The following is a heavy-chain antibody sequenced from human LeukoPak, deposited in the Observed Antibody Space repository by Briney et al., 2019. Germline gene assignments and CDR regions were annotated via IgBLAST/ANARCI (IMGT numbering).Heavy chain of an antibody. CDR1: GYSFADYY. D-gene: IGHD3-10*01. J-gene: IGHJ4*02. CDR3: ARSGAYGSGSQPFDY. CDR2: IKPNSGGT. Sequence: ASVKVSCKASGYSFADYYMHWVRQAPGQGLEWMGWIKPNSGGTRSAQRFQGRVTMTRDTSISTAYMELSRLRSDDTAVYYCARSGAYGSGSQPFDYWGQGTLVTVSS. V-gene: IGHV1-2*02.